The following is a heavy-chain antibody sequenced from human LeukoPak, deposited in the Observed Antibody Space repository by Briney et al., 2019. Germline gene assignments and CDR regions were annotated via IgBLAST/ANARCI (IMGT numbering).Heavy chain of an antibody. Sequence: ASVKVFCKASGYTFMFYYIHWVRQAPGRGLEWMGIIDPSGGSTSYAQKFQGRVTMTRDTSTSTVYMELSSLRSEDTAVYHCARDRVNAIFGVWGYWGQGTLVTVSS. D-gene: IGHD3-3*01. CDR1: GYTFMFYY. J-gene: IGHJ4*02. CDR2: IDPSGGST. V-gene: IGHV1-46*01. CDR3: ARDRVNAIFGVWGY.